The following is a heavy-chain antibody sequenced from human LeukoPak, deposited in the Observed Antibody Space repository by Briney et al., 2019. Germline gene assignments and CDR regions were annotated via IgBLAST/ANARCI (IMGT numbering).Heavy chain of an antibody. J-gene: IGHJ4*02. Sequence: GGSLRLSCAASGFTFSSYAMSWVRQAPGKGLEWVSAISGSGGSTYYADSVKGRFTISRDNSKNTLYLQMNSLRAEDTAVYYCARDPLDYYDSSVYFDYWGQGTLVTVSS. D-gene: IGHD3-22*01. CDR2: ISGSGGST. CDR3: ARDPLDYYDSSVYFDY. V-gene: IGHV3-23*01. CDR1: GFTFSSYA.